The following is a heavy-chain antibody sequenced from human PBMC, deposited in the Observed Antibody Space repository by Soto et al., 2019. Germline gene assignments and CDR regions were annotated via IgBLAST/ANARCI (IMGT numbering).Heavy chain of an antibody. CDR1: GGSISSSSYY. Sequence: ETLSLTCTVPGGSISSSSYYWGWIRQPPGKGLEWIGSIYYSGSTYYNPSLKSRVTISVDTSKNQFSLKLSSVTAADTAVYYCARHFPPQPGPLTGFNYWGQGTLVTVSS. V-gene: IGHV4-39*01. D-gene: IGHD3-10*01. J-gene: IGHJ4*02. CDR2: IYYSGST. CDR3: ARHFPPQPGPLTGFNY.